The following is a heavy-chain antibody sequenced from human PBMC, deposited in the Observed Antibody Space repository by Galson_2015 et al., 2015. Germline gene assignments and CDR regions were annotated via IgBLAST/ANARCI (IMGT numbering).Heavy chain of an antibody. J-gene: IGHJ2*01. D-gene: IGHD3-16*01. CDR2: ISDDGSRQ. V-gene: IGHV3-30*18. CDR1: GFTFSDHG. Sequence: SLRLSCAASGFTFSDHGMHWIRQAPGKGLEWVGVISDDGSRQFYADSVKGRFTISRDNSKNTLYLQMNSLRPEDTAVHYCPKPHYYERGSQYSYWYFDLWGRGSLVTVSS. CDR3: PKPHYYERGSQYSYWYFDL.